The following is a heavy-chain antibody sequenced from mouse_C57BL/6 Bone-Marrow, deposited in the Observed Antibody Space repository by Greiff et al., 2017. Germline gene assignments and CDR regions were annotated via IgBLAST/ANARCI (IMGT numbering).Heavy chain of an antibody. Sequence: VKLMESGAELVKPGASVKLSCKASGYTFTEYTIHWVKQRSGQGLEWIGWFYPGSGSIKYNEKFKDKATLTADKSSITVYMELSRLTSEDSAVYFCARHSLYYYGSRGYYAMDYWGQGTSVTVSS. CDR3: ARHSLYYYGSRGYYAMDY. D-gene: IGHD1-1*01. J-gene: IGHJ4*01. CDR2: FYPGSGSI. V-gene: IGHV1-62-2*01. CDR1: GYTFTEYT.